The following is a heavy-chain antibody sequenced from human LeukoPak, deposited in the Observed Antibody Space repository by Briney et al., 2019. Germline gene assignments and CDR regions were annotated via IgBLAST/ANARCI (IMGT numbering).Heavy chain of an antibody. Sequence: ASVKVSCKASGGSFSSYAISWVRQAPGQGLEWMGRIIPILGIANYAQKFQGRVTITADKSTSTAYMELSSLRSEDTAVYYCFRGAVAGTSHWGQGTLVTVSS. CDR2: IIPILGIA. CDR1: GGSFSSYA. CDR3: FRGAVAGTSH. J-gene: IGHJ4*02. D-gene: IGHD6-19*01. V-gene: IGHV1-69*04.